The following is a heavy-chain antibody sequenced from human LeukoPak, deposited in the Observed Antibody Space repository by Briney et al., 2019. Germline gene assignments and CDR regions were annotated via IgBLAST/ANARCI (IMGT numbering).Heavy chain of an antibody. CDR3: ARLHNGRGAFDY. V-gene: IGHV4-59*02. D-gene: IGHD1-26*01. CDR1: GGSVSSYF. J-gene: IGHJ4*02. Sequence: SETLSLTCTVSGGSVSSYFWSWIRQPPGKGLEWIGYMFYSGSTNYNPSLKSRVTISIDTSKNQFSLQLSSVTAADTAVYYCARLHNGRGAFDYWGQGTLVTVSS. CDR2: MFYSGST.